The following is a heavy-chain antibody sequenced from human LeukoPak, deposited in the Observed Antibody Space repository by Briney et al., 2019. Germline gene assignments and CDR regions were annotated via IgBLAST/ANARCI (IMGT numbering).Heavy chain of an antibody. CDR1: GGTFSSYA. D-gene: IGHD3-9*01. V-gene: IGHV1-69*01. CDR3: AYDILTGYYSPEY. J-gene: IGHJ4*02. CDR2: IIPIFGTA. Sequence: SVKVSCKASGGTFSSYAISWVRQAPGQGLEWMGGIIPIFGTANYAQKFQGRVTITADESTSTAYMELSSLRSEDTAVYYCAYDILTGYYSPEYWGQGTLVTVSS.